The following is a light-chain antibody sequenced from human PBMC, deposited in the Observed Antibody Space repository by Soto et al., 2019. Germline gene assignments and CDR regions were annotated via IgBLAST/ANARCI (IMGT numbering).Light chain of an antibody. J-gene: IGKJ1*01. V-gene: IGKV1-5*03. CDR3: QHYSTSSRT. CDR2: KAS. CDR1: QTITDL. Sequence: DIPLTQSPSTLSASVGDTVTITCRASQTITDLVAWYQQRAGKTPQLLIYKASTLETGVPSRFSGGGSGTEFTLTISSLQPEDFATYYCQHYSTSSRTFGQGTKVDIK.